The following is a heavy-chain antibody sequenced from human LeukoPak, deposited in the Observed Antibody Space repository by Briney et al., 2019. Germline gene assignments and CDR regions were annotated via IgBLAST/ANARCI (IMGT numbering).Heavy chain of an antibody. CDR2: ISSSSSYI. D-gene: IGHD6-19*01. CDR3: ARVGSGLTPLDY. J-gene: IGHJ4*02. V-gene: IGHV3-21*01. CDR1: GLTFSSYS. Sequence: GGSLRLSCAASGLTFSSYSMNWVRQAPGKGMEWVSSISSSSSYIYYADSVKGRFTISRDNAKNSLYLQMNSLRAEDTAVYYCARVGSGLTPLDYWGQGTLVTVSS.